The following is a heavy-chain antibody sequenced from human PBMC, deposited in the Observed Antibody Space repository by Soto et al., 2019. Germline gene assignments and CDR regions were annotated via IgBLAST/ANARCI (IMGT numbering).Heavy chain of an antibody. Sequence: SETLSLTCTVSGVSISNYYWSWIRQPPGKGLEWIGYIYYSGSANYNPSLKSRATISVDTSKNLLSLKLTSVTAADTAVYYCARVFYFGSGSYSHMDVWGKGTSVTVSS. CDR2: IYYSGSA. J-gene: IGHJ6*03. CDR3: ARVFYFGSGSYSHMDV. V-gene: IGHV4-59*01. CDR1: GVSISNYY. D-gene: IGHD3-10*01.